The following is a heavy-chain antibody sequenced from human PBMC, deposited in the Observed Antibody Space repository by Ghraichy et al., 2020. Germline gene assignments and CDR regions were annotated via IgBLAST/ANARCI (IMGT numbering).Heavy chain of an antibody. J-gene: IGHJ6*02. Sequence: GSLRLSCAVYGGSFSGYYWSWIRQPPGKGLEWIGEINHSGSTNYNPSLKSRVTISVDTSKNQFSLKLSSVTAADTAVYYCARGRGVRGLGVWGQGSTVTVSS. V-gene: IGHV4-34*01. CDR2: INHSGST. D-gene: IGHD3-10*01. CDR1: GGSFSGYY. CDR3: ARGRGVRGLGV.